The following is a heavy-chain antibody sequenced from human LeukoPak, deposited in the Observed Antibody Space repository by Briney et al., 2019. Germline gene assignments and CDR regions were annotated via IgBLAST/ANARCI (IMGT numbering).Heavy chain of an antibody. CDR2: IYYSGST. D-gene: IGHD3-22*01. CDR3: ARASATYYYDSSGYDFDY. CDR1: GGSISSYY. J-gene: IGHJ4*02. Sequence: SETLSLTCTVSGGSISSYYWSWIRQPPGKGLEWIGYIYYSGSTNYNPSLTSRVTISVDTSKNQFSLKLSSVTAADTAVYYCARASATYYYDSSGYDFDYWGQGTLVTVSS. V-gene: IGHV4-59*08.